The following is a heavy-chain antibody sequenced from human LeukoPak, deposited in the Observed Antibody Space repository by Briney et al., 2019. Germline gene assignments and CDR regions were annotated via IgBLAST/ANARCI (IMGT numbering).Heavy chain of an antibody. J-gene: IGHJ4*02. CDR3: ASGYNSGWTFDY. D-gene: IGHD2-15*01. CDR2: INPNSGDT. Sequence: GASVKVSCKSSGYTFIAYYMHWVRQAPGQGLEWMGRINPNSGDTDYAQKFQGRVTMTSDTSISTAYMELSRLRSDDTAVYYCASGYNSGWTFDYWDQGTLVTVSS. CDR1: GYTFIAYY. V-gene: IGHV1-2*06.